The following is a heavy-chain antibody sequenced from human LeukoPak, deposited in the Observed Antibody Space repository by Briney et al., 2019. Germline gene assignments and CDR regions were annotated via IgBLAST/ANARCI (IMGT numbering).Heavy chain of an antibody. CDR2: VNSDGTST. V-gene: IGHV3-74*01. J-gene: IGHJ4*02. CDR1: GFTFSSFW. Sequence: PGGSLRLSCAASGFTFSSFWMHWVRQVPGKGLVWVSHVNSDGTSTTYADSVKGRFTISRDNAKNTLYLQMNSLTNEDTAVYYCAAPGNRASGPFDLWGQGTLVTVSS. D-gene: IGHD3-10*01. CDR3: AAPGNRASGPFDL.